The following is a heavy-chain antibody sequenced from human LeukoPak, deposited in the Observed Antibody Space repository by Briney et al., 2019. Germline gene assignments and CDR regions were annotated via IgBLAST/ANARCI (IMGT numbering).Heavy chain of an antibody. D-gene: IGHD2-15*01. CDR1: GFTFSNYW. J-gene: IGHJ4*02. V-gene: IGHV3-74*01. Sequence: GGSLRLSCAASGFTFSNYWMHWVRRAPGKGLGWVSRINSDGSGTGYADSVKGRFTISRDNAKNTLYLQMNSLRAEDTAVYYCAGRSAGNLEYWGQGTLVSVSS. CDR2: INSDGSGT. CDR3: AGRSAGNLEY.